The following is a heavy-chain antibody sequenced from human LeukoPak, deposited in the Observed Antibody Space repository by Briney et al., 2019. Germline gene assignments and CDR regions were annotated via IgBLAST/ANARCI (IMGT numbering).Heavy chain of an antibody. Sequence: SETLSLTCAVSGYSISSGYYWGWIRQPPGKALERIGSIYHSGSTYYNPSLKSRVTISVDTSKNQFSLKLSSVTAADTAVYYCATVLTYYYDSSGYYFDYWGQGTLVTVSS. D-gene: IGHD3-22*01. CDR2: IYHSGST. CDR1: GYSISSGYY. V-gene: IGHV4-38-2*01. CDR3: ATVLTYYYDSSGYYFDY. J-gene: IGHJ4*02.